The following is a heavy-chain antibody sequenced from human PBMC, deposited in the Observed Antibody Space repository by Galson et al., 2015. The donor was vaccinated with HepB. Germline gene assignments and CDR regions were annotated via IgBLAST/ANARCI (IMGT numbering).Heavy chain of an antibody. CDR3: VRVFFGSERYSAYWYFDL. V-gene: IGHV3-48*02. D-gene: IGHD3-10*01. J-gene: IGHJ2*01. Sequence: SLRLSCAASGFTFSAYTMNWVRRAPGKGPESIAYISTNGATIYYADSVKGRFTVSRDNARNSLYLQMNSLRDQDTAVYSCVRVFFGSERYSAYWYFDLWGRGTLVTVSS. CDR1: GFTFSAYT. CDR2: ISTNGATI.